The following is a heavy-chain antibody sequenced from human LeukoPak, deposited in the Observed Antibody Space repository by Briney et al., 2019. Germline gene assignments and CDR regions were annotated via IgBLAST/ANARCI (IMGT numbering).Heavy chain of an antibody. V-gene: IGHV1-18*01. Sequence: ASVKVSCKASGYTFTSYGISWVRQAPGQGLEWRGWISAYNGNTNYAQKLQGRVTMTTDTSTSTAYMELRSLRSDDTAVYYCARRRITMIVVVRDDAFDIWGQGTMVTVSS. CDR1: GYTFTSYG. CDR2: ISAYNGNT. J-gene: IGHJ3*02. CDR3: ARRRITMIVVVRDDAFDI. D-gene: IGHD3-22*01.